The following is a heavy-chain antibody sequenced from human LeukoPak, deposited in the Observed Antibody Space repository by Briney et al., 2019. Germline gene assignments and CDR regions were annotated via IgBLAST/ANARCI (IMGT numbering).Heavy chain of an antibody. CDR2: IIPILGIA. J-gene: IGHJ4*02. CDR3: ASGVYGSSGYSDFDY. D-gene: IGHD3-22*01. V-gene: IGHV1-69*02. Sequence: SVKVSCKASGGTFSSYTISWVRQAPGQGLEWMGRIIPILGIANYAQKFQGRVTITADKSTSTAYMELSSLRSEDTAVYYCASGVYGSSGYSDFDYWGQGTLVTVSS. CDR1: GGTFSSYT.